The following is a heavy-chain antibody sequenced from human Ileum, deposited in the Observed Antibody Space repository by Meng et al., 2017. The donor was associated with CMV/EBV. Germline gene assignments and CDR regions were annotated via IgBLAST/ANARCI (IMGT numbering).Heavy chain of an antibody. CDR2: VCWNDDK. Sequence: SGFSLSTTGLGVGCIRQPPGKAPEWLALVCWNDDKRYSPSLRNRLTITKDTSKNQAVLTMTNMDPVDTATYYCAHYGDYRFGWYFDLWGRGTLVTVSS. CDR3: AHYGDYRFGWYFDL. V-gene: IGHV2-5*01. D-gene: IGHD4-17*01. J-gene: IGHJ2*01. CDR1: GFSLSTTGLG.